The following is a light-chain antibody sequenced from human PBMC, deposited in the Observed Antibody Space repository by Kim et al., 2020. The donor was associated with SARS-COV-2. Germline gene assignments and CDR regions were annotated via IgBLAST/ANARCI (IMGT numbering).Light chain of an antibody. CDR1: QDISNH. CDR3: QQYDNFPLT. CDR2: DAS. J-gene: IGKJ4*01. Sequence: DIQMTQSPSSLSASVGDRVTSTCQASQDISNHLNWYQQKPGKAPKLLIYDASNLETGVPSRFSGGGSGTDFTFTITSLQPEDIETYYCQQYDNFPLTFGGGTKVDIK. V-gene: IGKV1-33*01.